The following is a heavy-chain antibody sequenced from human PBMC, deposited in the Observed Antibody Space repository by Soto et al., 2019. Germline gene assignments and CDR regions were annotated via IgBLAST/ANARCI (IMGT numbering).Heavy chain of an antibody. J-gene: IGHJ4*02. V-gene: IGHV4-4*08. D-gene: IGHD1-1*01. CDR2: VHDSGST. Sequence: SETLSLTCTVSGGSISNYYWSWFRQTPGKGLEWIGYVHDSGSTNYNPSLKSRVTISVDTSKNQFSLKLSSMTAADTAVYYCARLRRDRYNWDYWGQGTLVTLSS. CDR1: GGSISNYY. CDR3: ARLRRDRYNWDY.